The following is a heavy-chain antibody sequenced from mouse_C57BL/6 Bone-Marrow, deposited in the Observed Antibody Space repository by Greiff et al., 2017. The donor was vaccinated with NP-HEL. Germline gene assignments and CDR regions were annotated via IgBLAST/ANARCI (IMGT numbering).Heavy chain of an antibody. J-gene: IGHJ2*01. D-gene: IGHD1-1*01. CDR3: ARGGYGSSYEDY. CDR1: GYTFTDYY. CDR2: IYPGSGNP. Sequence: QVQLKQSGAELVRPGASVKLSCKASGYTFTDYYINWVKQRPGQGLEWIARIYPGSGNPYYNEKFKGKATLTAEKSSSTAYMQLSSLTSEDSAVYFCARGGYGSSYEDYWGQGTTLTVSS. V-gene: IGHV1-76*01.